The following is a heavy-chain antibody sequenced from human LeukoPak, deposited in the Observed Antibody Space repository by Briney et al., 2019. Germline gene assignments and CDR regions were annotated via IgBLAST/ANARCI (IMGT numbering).Heavy chain of an antibody. J-gene: IGHJ4*02. CDR1: GFIFRNYG. CDR2: MSGSGVNT. D-gene: IGHD3-22*01. Sequence: GGSLRLSCAASGFIFRNYGMNWVRQAPGKGLEWVSGMSGSGVNTDYADSVKGRFTTSRDNSKNTLYLQMNSLRAEDTAVYYCAKDGGGYDTSGYYYGDYWGQGTLVTVSS. V-gene: IGHV3-23*01. CDR3: AKDGGGYDTSGYYYGDY.